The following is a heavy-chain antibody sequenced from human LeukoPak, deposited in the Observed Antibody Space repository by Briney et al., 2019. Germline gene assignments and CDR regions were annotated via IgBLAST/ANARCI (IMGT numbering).Heavy chain of an antibody. V-gene: IGHV3-74*01. CDR3: AKDRQGPAAGNIITIFGVVISGFDY. CDR1: GFTFSRYW. J-gene: IGHJ4*02. CDR2: INTDGSTT. Sequence: GGSLRLSCAASGFTFSRYWMHWVRQAPGKGLVWVSHINTDGSTTNYADSVKGRFSVSRDNAKNTLYLQMNSLRAEDTAVYYCAKDRQGPAAGNIITIFGVVISGFDYWGQGTLVTVSS. D-gene: IGHD3-3*01.